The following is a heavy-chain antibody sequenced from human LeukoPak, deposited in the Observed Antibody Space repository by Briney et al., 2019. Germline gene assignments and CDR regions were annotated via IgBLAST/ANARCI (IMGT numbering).Heavy chain of an antibody. CDR2: MYYSGST. V-gene: IGHV4-39*01. CDR3: ARHLGTYYDILTGSRSGYYFDY. CDR1: GGSISGSHYY. Sequence: SETLSLTCTVSGGSISGSHYYWGWIRQPPGKGLEWIGTMYYSGSTYYNPSLKSRVTISVDTSKNQFSLKLSSVTAADTAVYYCARHLGTYYDILTGSRSGYYFDYWGQGTLVTVSS. J-gene: IGHJ4*02. D-gene: IGHD3-9*01.